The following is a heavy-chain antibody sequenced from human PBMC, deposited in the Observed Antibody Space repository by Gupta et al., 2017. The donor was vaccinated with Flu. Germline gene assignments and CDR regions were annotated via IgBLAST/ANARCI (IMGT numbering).Heavy chain of an antibody. CDR2: INPNSGGT. CDR1: TGYY. V-gene: IGHV1-2*06. J-gene: IGHJ4*02. Sequence: TGYYMHWVRQAPGQGLEWMGRINPNSGGTNYAQKFQGRVTMTRDTSISTAYMELSRLRSDDTAVYYCAIWHSGSYYRAFDYGGQGTLVTVSS. D-gene: IGHD1-26*01. CDR3: AIWHSGSYYRAFDY.